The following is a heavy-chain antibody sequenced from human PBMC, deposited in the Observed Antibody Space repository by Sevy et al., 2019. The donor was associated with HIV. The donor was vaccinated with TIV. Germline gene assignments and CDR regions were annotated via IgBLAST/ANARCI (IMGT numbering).Heavy chain of an antibody. Sequence: GGSLRVSCAASGFTFSSYAMHWVRQAPGKGLEWVAVISYDGSNKYYADSVKGRFTISRDNSKNTLYLQMNSLRTEDTAVYYCARDRGSGKNVFFDYRGQGTLVTVSS. CDR1: GFTFSSYA. J-gene: IGHJ4*02. CDR3: ARDRGSGKNVFFDY. CDR2: ISYDGSNK. V-gene: IGHV3-30-3*01. D-gene: IGHD3-10*01.